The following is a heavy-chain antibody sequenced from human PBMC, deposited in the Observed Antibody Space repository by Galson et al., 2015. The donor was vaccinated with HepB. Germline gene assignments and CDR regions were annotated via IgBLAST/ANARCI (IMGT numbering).Heavy chain of an antibody. CDR2: ISSSSSTI. J-gene: IGHJ6*03. D-gene: IGHD2-2*01. CDR3: EVVPAAIEYYYYMDV. V-gene: IGHV3-48*01. Sequence: SLRLSCAASGFTFSSYSMNWVRQAPGKGLEWVSYISSSSSTIYYADSVKGRFTISRDNAKNSLYLQMNSLRAEDTAVYYCEVVPAAIEYYYYMDVWGKGTTVTVSS. CDR1: GFTFSSYS.